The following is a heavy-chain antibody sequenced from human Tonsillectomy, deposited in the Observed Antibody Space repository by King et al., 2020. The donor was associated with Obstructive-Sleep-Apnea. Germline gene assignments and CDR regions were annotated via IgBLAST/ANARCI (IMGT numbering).Heavy chain of an antibody. CDR1: GFTYSFYA. D-gene: IGHD3-22*01. J-gene: IGHJ6*02. CDR3: ARGYYYDPPRWYYGLDV. Sequence: VQLVQSGGGVVQPGRSLRLSCAASGFTYSFYAMFWVRQAPGKGLDWVAVISNDGSKKYYADSVMGRSSISRDNSNNTLYLQMNSLRAEDTAVYYCARGYYYDPPRWYYGLDVWGQGTMVIVSS. V-gene: IGHV3-30*04. CDR2: ISNDGSKK.